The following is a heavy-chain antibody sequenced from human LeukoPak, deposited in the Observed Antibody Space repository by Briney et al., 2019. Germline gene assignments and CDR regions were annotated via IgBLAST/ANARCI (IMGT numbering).Heavy chain of an antibody. CDR2: ISYDGSNK. Sequence: GGSLRLSCAASGFTFSSYAMHWVRQAPGKGLEWVAVISYDGSNKYYADSVKGRFTISRDNSKNTLYLQMNSLRAEDTAVYYCARGVAGATSGYYYGMDVWGQGTTVTVSS. CDR1: GFTFSSYA. CDR3: ARGVAGATSGYYYGMDV. J-gene: IGHJ6*02. D-gene: IGHD1-26*01. V-gene: IGHV3-30-3*01.